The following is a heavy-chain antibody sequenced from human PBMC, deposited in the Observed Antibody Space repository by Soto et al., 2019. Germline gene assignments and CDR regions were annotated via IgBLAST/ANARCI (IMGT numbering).Heavy chain of an antibody. CDR1: GYSFTSYW. J-gene: IGHJ4*02. D-gene: IGHD2-8*01. CDR3: ARPCTNGVCSDY. Sequence: LGESLKISCKGSGYSFTSYWNSWVRQMPGKGLEWMGRIDPSDSYTNYSPSFQGHVTISADKSISTAYLQWSSLKASDTAMYYCARPCTNGVCSDYWGQGTLVTVSS. V-gene: IGHV5-10-1*01. CDR2: IDPSDSYT.